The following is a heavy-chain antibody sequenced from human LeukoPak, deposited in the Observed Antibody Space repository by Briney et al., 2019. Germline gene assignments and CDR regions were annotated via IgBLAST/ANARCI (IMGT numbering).Heavy chain of an antibody. J-gene: IGHJ6*03. Sequence: SETLSLTCAVYGGSFSGYYWSWIRQPPGRGLEWIGEINHSGSTNYNPSLKSRDTISVDTSKNQFSLKLSSVTAADTAVYYCARFGLRLKSYYYYYMDVWGKGTTVTVSS. CDR1: GGSFSGYY. CDR3: ARFGLRLKSYYYYYMDV. V-gene: IGHV4-34*01. CDR2: INHSGST. D-gene: IGHD4-17*01.